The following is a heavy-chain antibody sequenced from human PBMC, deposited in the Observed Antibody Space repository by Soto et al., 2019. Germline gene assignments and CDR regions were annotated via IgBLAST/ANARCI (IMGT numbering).Heavy chain of an antibody. D-gene: IGHD1-7*01. J-gene: IGHJ4*02. CDR1: GGSISSSNW. CDR2: IYHSGST. V-gene: IGHV4-4*02. Sequence: SETLSLTCAVSGGSISSSNWWSWVRQPPGKGLEWIGEIYHSGSTNYNPSLKSRVTISVDKSKNQFSLKLSSETAADTAVYYCARGHTGTTGVFDYWGQGTLVTVSS. CDR3: ARGHTGTTGVFDY.